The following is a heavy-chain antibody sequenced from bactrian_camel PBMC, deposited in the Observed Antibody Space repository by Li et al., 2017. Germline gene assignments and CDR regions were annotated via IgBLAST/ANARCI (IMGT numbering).Heavy chain of an antibody. J-gene: IGHJ6*01. V-gene: IGHV3S40*01. CDR2: IDSWRGRTT. Sequence: VQLVESGGGLVQAGGSMRLSCAASGFKMSTAFMRWVRQAPGKGLEWVSGIDSWRGRTTYYAASVKGRFTISQDNAKNTINLELNSLKTEDTAMYSCTRDRGLAVPAGSFDYWAQGTQVTVS. D-gene: IGHD6*01. CDR3: TRDRGLAVPAGSFDY. CDR1: GFKMSTAF.